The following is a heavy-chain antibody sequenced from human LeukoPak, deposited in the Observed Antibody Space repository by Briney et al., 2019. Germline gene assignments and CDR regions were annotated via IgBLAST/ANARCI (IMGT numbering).Heavy chain of an antibody. V-gene: IGHV1-2*06. J-gene: IGHJ5*02. CDR1: GYIFNGYY. CDR3: ARGPVTPIQNWFDP. D-gene: IGHD4-17*01. CDR2: INPKSGDT. Sequence: GASVKVSCKASGYIFNGYYMRWVRQAPGQGLEWMGRINPKSGDTNYAQKFQGRVTMTRDTSISTAYMVLSRLRSDDTAVYYCARGPVTPIQNWFDPWGQGTLVIVSS.